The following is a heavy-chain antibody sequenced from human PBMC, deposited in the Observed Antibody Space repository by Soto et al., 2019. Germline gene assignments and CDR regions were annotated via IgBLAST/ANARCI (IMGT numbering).Heavy chain of an antibody. Sequence: PLRLSCAASGFTFSNYDMHWVRQAPGKGLEWVAVISYDGSNKYYADSVRGRFTISRDNSKNTLYLQMNSLRADDTAVYYCAKAAATYYCSGGYCYNYYFDSWGQGTLVTVSS. CDR1: GFTFSNYD. D-gene: IGHD2-15*01. V-gene: IGHV3-30*18. J-gene: IGHJ4*02. CDR3: AKAAATYYCSGGYCYNYYFDS. CDR2: ISYDGSNK.